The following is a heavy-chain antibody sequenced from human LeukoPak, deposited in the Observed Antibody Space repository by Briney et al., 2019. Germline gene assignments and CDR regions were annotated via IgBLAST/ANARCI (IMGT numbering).Heavy chain of an antibody. Sequence: ASVKVSCKASGGTFSSYAINWVRQATGQGLEWMGWMNPNSGNTGYAQKFQGRVTITRNTSISTAYMELSSLRSEDTAVYYCARRILWFGDRFDPWGQGTLVTVSS. CDR2: MNPNSGNT. D-gene: IGHD3-10*01. CDR1: GGTFSSYA. V-gene: IGHV1-8*03. CDR3: ARRILWFGDRFDP. J-gene: IGHJ5*02.